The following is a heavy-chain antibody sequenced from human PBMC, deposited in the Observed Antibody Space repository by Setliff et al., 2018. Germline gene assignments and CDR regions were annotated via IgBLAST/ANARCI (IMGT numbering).Heavy chain of an antibody. CDR2: INWDASGA. V-gene: IGHV3-20*04. Sequence: PGGSLRLSCEASGFTFETYGMSWVRHAPGKGLEWVSAINWDASGATYVDSVKGRFGIARDNSNSTLYLQMNSLRVEDTALYYCAKSSGSSSSTNLEYLGPGTLVTVSS. D-gene: IGHD6-6*01. CDR1: GFTFETYG. J-gene: IGHJ4*02. CDR3: AKSSGSSSSTNLEY.